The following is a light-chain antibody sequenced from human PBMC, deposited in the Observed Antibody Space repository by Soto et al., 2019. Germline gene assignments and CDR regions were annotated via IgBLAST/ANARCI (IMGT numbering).Light chain of an antibody. J-gene: IGKJ3*01. CDR2: DAS. CDR3: QQYKSYPFT. CDR1: QSISSW. V-gene: IGKV1-5*01. Sequence: DIPMTQSPSTLSASVGDRVTITCRASQSISSWFAWYQQKPGKAPKLLIYDASSLESGVPARFSGSGSGTEFTLTISSLQPDDFATYYCQQYKSYPFTFGPGTKVDIK.